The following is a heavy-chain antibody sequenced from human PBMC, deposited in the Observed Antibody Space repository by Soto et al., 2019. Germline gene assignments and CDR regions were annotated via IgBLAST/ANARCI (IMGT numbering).Heavy chain of an antibody. V-gene: IGHV1-69*06. Sequence: SVPVACKASGYTFPSYGVSWVRQAPGQGLEWMGGISAIFGTANYAQKFQGRVTMTADKSTSTAYMELSSLRSEDTAVYYCARDQGYSSSWYRVFDYWGQGTLVTVSS. D-gene: IGHD6-13*01. CDR2: ISAIFGTA. J-gene: IGHJ4*02. CDR3: ARDQGYSSSWYRVFDY. CDR1: GYTFPSYG.